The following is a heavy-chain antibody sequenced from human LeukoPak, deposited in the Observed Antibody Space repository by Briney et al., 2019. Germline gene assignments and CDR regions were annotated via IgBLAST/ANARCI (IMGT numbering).Heavy chain of an antibody. V-gene: IGHV3-15*01. CDR2: IKSKTDGGTT. CDR3: TPNLFDY. J-gene: IGHJ4*02. CDR1: AFIFSGHW. Sequence: GGSLRLSCEGSAFIFSGHWMNWVRQTPGKGLEWVGRIKSKTDGGTTDYAAPVKGRFTISRDDSKNTLYLQMNSLKTEDTAVYYCTPNLFDYWGQGTLVTVSS.